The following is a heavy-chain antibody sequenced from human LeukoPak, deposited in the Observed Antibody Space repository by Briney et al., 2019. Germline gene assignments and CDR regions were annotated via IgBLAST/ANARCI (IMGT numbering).Heavy chain of an antibody. CDR1: GFTFSSYA. D-gene: IGHD6-6*01. CDR2: ISGNGGST. Sequence: GGSPRLSCAASGFTFSSYAMSWVRQAPGKGLEWVSSISGNGGSTYYAVSVQGRFTISRDNSKNTLYLQMNSLKVEDTAVYYCAKNRWAARIIIDAFDIWGQGTMVTVSS. CDR3: AKNRWAARIIIDAFDI. J-gene: IGHJ3*02. V-gene: IGHV3-23*01.